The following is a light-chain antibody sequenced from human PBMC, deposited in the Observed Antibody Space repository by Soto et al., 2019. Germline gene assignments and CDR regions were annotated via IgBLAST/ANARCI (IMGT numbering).Light chain of an antibody. V-gene: IGKV1-12*01. J-gene: IGKJ5*01. CDR1: QSLSSH. Sequence: DIQMTQSPSSVSASIGDRVTITCRASQSLSSHLAWYQQKAGKAPKLLIYGVSNLQSGVPSRFSGSESGTEFTLTISSLQPEDFATYYCQQANSFPLTFGQGTRLEIE. CDR2: GVS. CDR3: QQANSFPLT.